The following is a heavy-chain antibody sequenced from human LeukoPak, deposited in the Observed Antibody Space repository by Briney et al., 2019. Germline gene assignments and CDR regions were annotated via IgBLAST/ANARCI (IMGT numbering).Heavy chain of an antibody. CDR1: GFTFSSYG. J-gene: IGHJ6*02. V-gene: IGHV3-33*01. CDR2: IWYDGSNK. Sequence: GRSLRLSCAASGFTFSSYGMHWVRQAPGKGLEWVAVIWYDGSNKYYADSVKGRFTISRDNSKDTLYLQMNSLRAEDTAVYYCARPIAAAGYYYGMDVRGQGTTVTVSS. CDR3: ARPIAAAGYYYGMDV. D-gene: IGHD6-13*01.